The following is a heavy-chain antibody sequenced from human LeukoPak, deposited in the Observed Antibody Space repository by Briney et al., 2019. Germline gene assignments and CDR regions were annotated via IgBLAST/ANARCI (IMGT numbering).Heavy chain of an antibody. CDR3: ARDFSVVGSGSPEV. V-gene: IGHV3-48*03. CDR1: GFTFSSYE. D-gene: IGHD1-26*01. Sequence: QTGGSLRLSCAASGFTFSSYEMNWVRQAPGKGLEWVSYISSSGSTIYYADSVKGRFTISRDNAKNSLYLQMNSLRAEDTAVYYCARDFSVVGSGSPEVWGQGTMVTVSS. J-gene: IGHJ3*01. CDR2: ISSSGSTI.